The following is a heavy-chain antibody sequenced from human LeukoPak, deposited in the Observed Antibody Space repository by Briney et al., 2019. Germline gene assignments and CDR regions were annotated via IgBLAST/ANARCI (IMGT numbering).Heavy chain of an antibody. V-gene: IGHV4-30-2*01. CDR2: IYHSGST. CDR3: ARGGYDILTGYYNYYYGMDV. D-gene: IGHD3-9*01. Sequence: PSETLSLTCAVSGGSISSGGYSWSWIRQPPGKGLEWIGYIYHSGSTYYNPSLKSRVTISVDRSKNQFSLKLSSVTAADTAVYYCARGGYDILTGYYNYYYGMDVWGQGTTVTVSS. CDR1: GGSISSGGYS. J-gene: IGHJ6*02.